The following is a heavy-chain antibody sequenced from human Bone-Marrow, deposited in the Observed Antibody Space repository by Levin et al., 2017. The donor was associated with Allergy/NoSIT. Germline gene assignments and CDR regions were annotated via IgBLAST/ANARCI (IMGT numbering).Heavy chain of an antibody. V-gene: IGHV4-34*01. Sequence: GSLRLSCGVFGGSFSGYYWGWIRQPPGKGLEWIGVISHSGSTYYNPSLKSRVTISLEMSKNQFSLKLTSATAADTAVYYFARGDCFSGFRAGYRNEYWGQGTLVTVSS. D-gene: IGHD5-18*01. J-gene: IGHJ4*02. CDR2: ISHSGST. CDR3: ARGDCFSGFRAGYRNEY. CDR1: GGSFSGYY.